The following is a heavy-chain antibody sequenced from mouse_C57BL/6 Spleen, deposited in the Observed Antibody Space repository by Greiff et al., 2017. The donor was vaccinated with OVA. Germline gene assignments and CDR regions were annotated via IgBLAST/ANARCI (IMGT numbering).Heavy chain of an antibody. CDR1: GYTFTSYW. Sequence: QVQLQQPGAELVKPGASVKVSCKASGYTFTSYWMHWVKQRPGQGLEWIGRIHPYDSDTNYNQKFKGKATLTVDKSSSTAYMQISSLNSEDTTVYYCAGRMTTVVAPYAMDYWGQGTSVTVSS. J-gene: IGHJ4*01. V-gene: IGHV1-74*01. CDR2: IHPYDSDT. CDR3: AGRMTTVVAPYAMDY. D-gene: IGHD1-1*01.